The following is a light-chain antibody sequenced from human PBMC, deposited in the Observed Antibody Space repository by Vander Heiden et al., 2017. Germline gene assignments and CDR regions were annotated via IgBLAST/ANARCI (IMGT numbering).Light chain of an antibody. V-gene: IGKV2-28*01. J-gene: IGKJ1*01. CDR3: MQPLQTPRT. CDR1: QSLLYRDGNNY. CDR2: LGS. Sequence: VLTQSPLFLPVTPVVSASISCRSSQSLLYRDGNNYLDWYLQKPGQSPQLLIYLGSTRASGVPERFTGSGSGTDFALKITRVEAEDVGIYYCMQPLQTPRTFGQGTKVEI.